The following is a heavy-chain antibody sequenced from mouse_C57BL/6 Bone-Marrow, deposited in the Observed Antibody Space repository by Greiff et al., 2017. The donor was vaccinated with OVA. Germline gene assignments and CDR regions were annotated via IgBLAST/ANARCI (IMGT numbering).Heavy chain of an antibody. J-gene: IGHJ2*01. V-gene: IGHV1-15*01. CDR2: FDPETGGT. Sequence: QVQLQQSGAELVRPGASVTLSCKASGYTFTDYEMHWVKQTPVHGLEWIGAFDPETGGTASNQKFKGKAILTADKSSSTAYMELRSLTSEDSAVYYCTRHDSNYYYFDYWGQGTTLTVSS. CDR3: TRHDSNYYYFDY. D-gene: IGHD2-5*01. CDR1: GYTFTDYE.